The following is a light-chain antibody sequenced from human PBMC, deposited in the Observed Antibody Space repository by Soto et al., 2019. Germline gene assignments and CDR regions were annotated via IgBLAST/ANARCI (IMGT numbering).Light chain of an antibody. Sequence: QSALTQAASMSGSPGQSITISCTGTSSDVGSYNLVSWYQHHPGKAPNVIIYEVTKWPSGVSNRFSGSKSGNTASLTISGLQAEDEADYYCCSYAGGSTMQFGGGTKVTVL. CDR1: SSDVGSYNL. CDR3: CSYAGGSTMQ. V-gene: IGLV2-23*02. J-gene: IGLJ2*01. CDR2: EVT.